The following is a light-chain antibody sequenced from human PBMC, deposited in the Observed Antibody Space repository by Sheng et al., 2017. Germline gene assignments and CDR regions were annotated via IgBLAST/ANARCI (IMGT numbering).Light chain of an antibody. Sequence: QSALTQPASVSGSPGQSITISCTESSGHVETYNLVSWYQQHPGEVPKLIIYEVNKRPSGVPDRFSGSKSGNTASLTVSGLQTEDEADYYCTSYAGSGLVVFGGGTKLTVL. J-gene: IGLJ2*01. CDR3: TSYAGSGLVV. CDR2: EVN. CDR1: SGHVETYNL. V-gene: IGLV2-14*02.